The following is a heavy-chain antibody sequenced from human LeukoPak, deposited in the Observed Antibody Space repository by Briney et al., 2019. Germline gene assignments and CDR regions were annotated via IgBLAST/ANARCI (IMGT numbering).Heavy chain of an antibody. J-gene: IGHJ4*02. CDR1: GGSISSYY. D-gene: IGHD5-24*01. CDR3: ARGAGAGYNLQPFDY. V-gene: IGHV4-59*08. Sequence: SQTLSLTCTVSGGSISSYYWSWIRQPPGKGLEWIGYIYYSGSTKYNPSLKSRVSISVDTSKNQFSLKLSSVTAADTAVYYCARGAGAGYNLQPFDYWGQGTLVTVSS. CDR2: IYYSGST.